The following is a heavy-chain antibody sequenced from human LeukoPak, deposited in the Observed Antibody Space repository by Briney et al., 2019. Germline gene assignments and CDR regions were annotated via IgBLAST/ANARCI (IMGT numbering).Heavy chain of an antibody. J-gene: IGHJ4*02. Sequence: PGGSLRLSCAASGFTFSSYAMHWVRQAPGKGLEYVSAISSNGGSTYYANSVKGRFTISRDNAKDSLYLQMNSLRAEDTAVYYCARWLYSGGWAIDYWGQGTMVSVSS. CDR2: ISSNGGST. CDR3: ARWLYSGGWAIDY. V-gene: IGHV3-64*01. D-gene: IGHD6-19*01. CDR1: GFTFSSYA.